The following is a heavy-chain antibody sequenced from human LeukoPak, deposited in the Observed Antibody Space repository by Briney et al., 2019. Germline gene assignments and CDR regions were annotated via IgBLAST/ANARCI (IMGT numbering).Heavy chain of an antibody. CDR1: GGSISSYY. CDR2: IYTSGST. V-gene: IGHV4-4*07. CDR3: ARCSSISAFDI. J-gene: IGHJ3*02. Sequence: PSETLSLTCTVSGGSISSYYWSWIRQPAGKGLEWIGRIYTSGSTNYNPSLKSRVTISVDTSKNQFSLKLRSVTAADTAVYYCARCSSISAFDIWGQGTMVTVSS. D-gene: IGHD2-2*01.